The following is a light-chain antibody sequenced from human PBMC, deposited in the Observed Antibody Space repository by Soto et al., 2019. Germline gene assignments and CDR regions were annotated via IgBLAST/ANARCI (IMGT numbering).Light chain of an antibody. CDR1: SSNIGNNF. V-gene: IGLV1-51*01. Sequence: QSVLTQPPPVSAAPGQTVTISCSGSSSNIGNNFVSWYQHLPGTAPKLLIYDNNKRPSGIPDRFSGTKSGTSATLGITGLRTGDEAHYYCATWDSSLIAGVFGGGTKVTVL. J-gene: IGLJ2*01. CDR2: DNN. CDR3: ATWDSSLIAGV.